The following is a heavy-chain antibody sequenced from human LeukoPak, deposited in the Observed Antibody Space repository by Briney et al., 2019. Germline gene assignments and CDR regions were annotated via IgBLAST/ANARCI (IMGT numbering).Heavy chain of an antibody. V-gene: IGHV4-59*01. CDR3: ARGGVVTMVRTKRRFDY. Sequence: SETLSLTCTVSGGSISSYYWSWLRQPPGKGLEWIGYIYYSGSTNYNPSLKSRVTISVDTSKNQFSLKLSSVTAADTAVYYCARGGVVTMVRTKRRFDYWGQGTLVTVSS. J-gene: IGHJ4*02. D-gene: IGHD3-10*01. CDR2: IYYSGST. CDR1: GGSISSYY.